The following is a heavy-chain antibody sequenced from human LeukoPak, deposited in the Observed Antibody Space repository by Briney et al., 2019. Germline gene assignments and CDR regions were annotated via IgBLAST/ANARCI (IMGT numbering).Heavy chain of an antibody. Sequence: ASVKVSCKASGYTFTSYYMHWVRLAPGQGLEWMGIINPTGTSTSYAQKFQGRVTMTRDTSTSTLYMELTSLRSEDTAVYYCARENGAYCGGDCFPDYFDLWGQGTLVTVSS. J-gene: IGHJ4*02. CDR1: GYTFTSYY. CDR2: INPTGTST. CDR3: ARENGAYCGGDCFPDYFDL. D-gene: IGHD2-21*02. V-gene: IGHV1-46*01.